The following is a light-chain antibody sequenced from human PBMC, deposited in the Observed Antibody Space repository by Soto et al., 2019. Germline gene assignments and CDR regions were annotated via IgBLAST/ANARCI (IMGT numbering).Light chain of an antibody. J-gene: IGLJ1*01. Sequence: QPVLTQSPSASASLGASVKLTSTLSSGHSSYAIAWHQQQPEKGPRYLMKLNSDGSHSKGDGIPDRFSGSSSGAERYLTISSLQSEDEADYYYQTWGTGIHYVFGTGTKLTVL. CDR3: QTWGTGIHYV. CDR2: LNSDGSH. V-gene: IGLV4-69*01. CDR1: SGHSSYA.